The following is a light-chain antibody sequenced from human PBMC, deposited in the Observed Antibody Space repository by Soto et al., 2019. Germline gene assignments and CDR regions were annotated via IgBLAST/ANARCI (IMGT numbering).Light chain of an antibody. V-gene: IGKV1-5*03. Sequence: DIQMTQSPSTLSASVGDRVTITCRASQSIGASLAWYQQKPGKAPKLLIYTASSLQSEVPSRFRGSGSGTEFTLTITSLQPDDFATYYCQQYNTYSRAFGQGTKVEIK. CDR3: QQYNTYSRA. CDR2: TAS. CDR1: QSIGAS. J-gene: IGKJ1*01.